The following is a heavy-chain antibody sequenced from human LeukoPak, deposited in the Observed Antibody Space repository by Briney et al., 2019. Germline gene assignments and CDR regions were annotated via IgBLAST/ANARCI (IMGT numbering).Heavy chain of an antibody. CDR2: INPKSDST. CDR1: GYTLTGYY. J-gene: IGHJ4*02. Sequence: ASVKVSCKASGYTLTGYYMHWVRQAPGQGLEWMGLINPKSDSTNYAQKFQGRVTMTRDTSINTAYMELSRLRSDDTAIYYCARTFGGIIVLPYIWGQGTLVTVSS. V-gene: IGHV1-2*02. D-gene: IGHD3-16*02. CDR3: ARTFGGIIVLPYI.